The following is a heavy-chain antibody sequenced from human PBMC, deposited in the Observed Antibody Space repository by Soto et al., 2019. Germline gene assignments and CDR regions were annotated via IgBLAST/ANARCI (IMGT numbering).Heavy chain of an antibody. J-gene: IGHJ4*02. V-gene: IGHV3-33*01. Sequence: GGSLRLSCAASGFTFSSYGMHWVRQAPGKGLEWVAVIWYDGSNKYYADSVKGRFTISRDNSKNTLYLQMNSLRAEDTAVYYCASSPDRTLRIDYWGQGTLVTVSS. CDR3: ASSPDRTLRIDY. D-gene: IGHD2-8*01. CDR1: GFTFSSYG. CDR2: IWYDGSNK.